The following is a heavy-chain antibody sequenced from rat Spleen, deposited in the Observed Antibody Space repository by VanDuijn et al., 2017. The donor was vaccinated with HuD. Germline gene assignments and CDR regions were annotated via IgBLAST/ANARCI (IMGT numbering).Heavy chain of an antibody. D-gene: IGHD1-11*01. CDR1: GFAFSNYG. J-gene: IGHJ2*01. V-gene: IGHV5-19*01. CDR3: AREGIPYDYNWFAY. Sequence: EVQLVESGGGLVQPGRSLKLSCAASGFAFSNYGMAWVRQTPTKGLEWVASISPSGGSTYYRDSVKGRFTISRDNAKSTLYLQMDSLRSEDTATYYCAREGIPYDYNWFAYWGPGVMVTVSS. CDR2: ISPSGGST.